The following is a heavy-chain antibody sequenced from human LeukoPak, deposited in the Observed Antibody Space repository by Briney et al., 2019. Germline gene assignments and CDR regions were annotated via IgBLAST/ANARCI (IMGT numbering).Heavy chain of an antibody. Sequence: GGSLRLSCAASGFTFDDYGMSWVRQAPGKGLEWVSGINWNGGSTGYADSVEGRFTISRDNAKNSLYLQMNSLRAEDTALYYCARDRVGVSAYDSLFDYWGQGTLVTVSS. J-gene: IGHJ4*02. D-gene: IGHD5-12*01. V-gene: IGHV3-20*04. CDR1: GFTFDDYG. CDR3: ARDRVGVSAYDSLFDY. CDR2: INWNGGST.